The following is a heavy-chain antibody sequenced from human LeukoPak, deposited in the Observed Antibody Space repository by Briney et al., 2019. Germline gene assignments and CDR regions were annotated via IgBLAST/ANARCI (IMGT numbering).Heavy chain of an antibody. Sequence: SETLSLTCAVYGGSFSGYYWSWIRQPPGKGLEWIGEINHSGSTNYNPSLKSRVTISVDTSKNQFSLKLSSVTAADTAVYYCARGRYYYDSSGYYLRPGYFDYWGQGILVTVSS. J-gene: IGHJ4*02. CDR3: ARGRYYYDSSGYYLRPGYFDY. V-gene: IGHV4-34*01. CDR2: INHSGST. D-gene: IGHD3-22*01. CDR1: GGSFSGYY.